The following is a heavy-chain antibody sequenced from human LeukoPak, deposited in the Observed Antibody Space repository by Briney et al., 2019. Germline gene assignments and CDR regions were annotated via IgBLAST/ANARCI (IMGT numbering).Heavy chain of an antibody. CDR2: MSYDGSNK. J-gene: IGHJ6*03. CDR3: ARSLATSYYYMDV. V-gene: IGHV3-30*04. D-gene: IGHD5-12*01. Sequence: GGSLRLSCAASGFTFSNYAMHWVRQAPGKGLEWVAVMSYDGSNKFYADSVKGRFTISRDNSKNTLHLQMNSLRAEDTAVYYCARSLATSYYYMDVWGKGTTVTVSS. CDR1: GFTFSNYA.